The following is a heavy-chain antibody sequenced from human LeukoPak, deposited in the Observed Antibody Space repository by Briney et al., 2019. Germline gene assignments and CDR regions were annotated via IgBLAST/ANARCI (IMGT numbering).Heavy chain of an antibody. CDR2: INPNSGGT. D-gene: IGHD6-19*01. CDR3: ARGSTFVAGVGAFDI. J-gene: IGHJ3*02. Sequence: ASVKVSCKASGYTFTGYYMHWVRQAPGQGLEWMGWINPNSGGTNYAQKFQGWVTMTRDTSISTAYMELSRLRSDDTAVYYCARGSTFVAGVGAFDIWGQGTTVTVSS. V-gene: IGHV1-2*04. CDR1: GYTFTGYY.